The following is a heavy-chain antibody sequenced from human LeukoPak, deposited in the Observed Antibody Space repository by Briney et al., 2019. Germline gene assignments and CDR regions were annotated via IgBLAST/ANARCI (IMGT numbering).Heavy chain of an antibody. Sequence: PGGSLRLSCAASGFTFSSYAMSWVRQAPGKGLEWVSAISGSGGSTYYADSVKGRFTISRDNSKNTLYLQMNSLRAEDTAVYYCAKEVKQWLLSGDAFDIWGQGTMVTVSS. D-gene: IGHD6-19*01. V-gene: IGHV3-23*01. CDR2: ISGSGGST. CDR1: GFTFSSYA. CDR3: AKEVKQWLLSGDAFDI. J-gene: IGHJ3*02.